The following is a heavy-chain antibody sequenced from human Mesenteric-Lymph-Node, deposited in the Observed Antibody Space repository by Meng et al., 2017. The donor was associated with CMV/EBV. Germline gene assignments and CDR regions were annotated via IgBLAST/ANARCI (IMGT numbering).Heavy chain of an antibody. CDR2: ISAYNGNT. V-gene: IGHV1-18*01. Sequence: ASVKVSCKASGYTFTSYGISWVRQAPGQGLEWMGWISAYNGNTNYAQKLQGRVTMTTDTSTSTAYMELRSLRSDDTAVYYCARDVTASGVVINRPIFRWGQGTLVTVSS. J-gene: IGHJ4*02. CDR3: ARDVTASGVVINRPIFR. D-gene: IGHD3-3*01. CDR1: GYTFTSYG.